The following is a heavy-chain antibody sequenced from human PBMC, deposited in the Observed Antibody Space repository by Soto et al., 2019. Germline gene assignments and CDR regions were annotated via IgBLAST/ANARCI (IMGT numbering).Heavy chain of an antibody. CDR1: GFPFRSYA. J-gene: IGHJ5*01. CDR2: ISGSGDYT. CDR3: AKDGGSHRGWDS. Sequence: EVLLLESGGGLVQPGGTLRLSCAASGFPFRSYAMYWVRQAPGKGLEWVSAISGSGDYTYYADSVKGWFTISRDNSKNTLYLQMNSLRAEDTAIHYCAKDGGSHRGWDSWGQGTLVTVSS. V-gene: IGHV3-23*01. D-gene: IGHD3-16*01.